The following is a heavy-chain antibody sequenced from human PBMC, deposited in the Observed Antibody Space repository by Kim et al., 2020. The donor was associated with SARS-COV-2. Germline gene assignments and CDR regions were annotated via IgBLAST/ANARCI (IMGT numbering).Heavy chain of an antibody. CDR1: GGSISSYY. CDR2: IYYSGST. V-gene: IGHV4-59*13. D-gene: IGHD2-2*03. J-gene: IGHJ6*02. Sequence: SETLSLTCTVSGGSISSYYWSWIRQPPGKGLEWIGYIYYSGSTNYNPSLKSRVTISEDTSKNQFSLKLSSVTAADTAVYYCARQGFMDDYYYGMDVWGQGTTVTVSS. CDR3: ARQGFMDDYYYGMDV.